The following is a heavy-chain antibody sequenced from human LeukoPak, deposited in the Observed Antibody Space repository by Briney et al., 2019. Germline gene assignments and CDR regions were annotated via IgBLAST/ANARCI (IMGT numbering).Heavy chain of an antibody. J-gene: IGHJ4*02. V-gene: IGHV4-31*03. CDR3: ARQPGEDSSGWYVFDY. Sequence: SETLSLTCTVSGGSISSGGYYWSWIRQHPGKGLEWIGYIYYSGSTYYNPSLKSRVTIFVDTSKNQFSLKQSSVTAADTAVYYCARQPGEDSSGWYVFDYWGQGTLVTVSS. CDR1: GGSISSGGYY. D-gene: IGHD6-19*01. CDR2: IYYSGST.